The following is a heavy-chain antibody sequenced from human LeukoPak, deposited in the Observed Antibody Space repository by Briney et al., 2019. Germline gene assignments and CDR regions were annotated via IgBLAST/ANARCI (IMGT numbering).Heavy chain of an antibody. J-gene: IGHJ5*02. CDR3: VRDHSGWSLDP. D-gene: IGHD6-19*01. CDR2: INSNGRSS. V-gene: IGHV3-74*01. CDR1: GFTFNNYW. Sequence: GGSLRLSCAASGFTFNNYWMHWVRQAPGKGLVWVSRINSNGRSSSYADSVKGRFAISRDNAKDTLFLQMNSLGAEDTAVYYCVRDHSGWSLDPWGQGTLVTVSS.